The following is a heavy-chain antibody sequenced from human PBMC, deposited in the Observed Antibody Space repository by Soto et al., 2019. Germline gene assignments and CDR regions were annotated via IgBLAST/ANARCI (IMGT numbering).Heavy chain of an antibody. D-gene: IGHD4-17*01. CDR2: ISSSGSTI. J-gene: IGHJ3*02. CDR1: GFTFSSYE. V-gene: IGHV3-48*03. CDR3: ARSGPRGDYAFDI. Sequence: GGSLRLSCAASGFTFSSYEMNWVRQAPGKGLEWVSYISSSGSTIYYADSVKGRFTISRDNAKNSLYLQMNSLRAEDSSVYSCARSGPRGDYAFDIWGQGTMVTVSS.